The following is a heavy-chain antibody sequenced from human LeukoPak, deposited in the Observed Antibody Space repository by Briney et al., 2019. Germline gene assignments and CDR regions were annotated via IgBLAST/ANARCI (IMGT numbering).Heavy chain of an antibody. J-gene: IGHJ5*02. CDR3: ARGCIAAAGTWWFDP. D-gene: IGHD6-13*01. CDR2: INPNSGGT. Sequence: ASVKVSCKASGYTFTGYYMHWVRQAPGQGLEWMGWINPNSGGTNYAQKFQGRVTMTRDTSISTAYMELSRLRSDDTAVYYCARGCIAAAGTWWFDPWGQGTLVTVSS. CDR1: GYTFTGYY. V-gene: IGHV1-2*02.